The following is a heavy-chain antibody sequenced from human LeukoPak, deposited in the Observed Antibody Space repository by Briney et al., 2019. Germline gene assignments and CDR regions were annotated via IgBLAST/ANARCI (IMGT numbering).Heavy chain of an antibody. CDR2: IYTSGST. J-gene: IGHJ4*02. D-gene: IGHD3-3*01. CDR3: ARGGLFWSGYSRGDYFDY. V-gene: IGHV4-59*10. CDR1: GGSFSGYY. Sequence: SETLSLTCAVYGGSFSGYYWSWIRQPPGKGLEWIGRIYTSGSTNCNPSLKSRVTMSVDTSKNQFSLKLSSVTAADTAVYYCARGGLFWSGYSRGDYFDYWGQGTLVTVSS.